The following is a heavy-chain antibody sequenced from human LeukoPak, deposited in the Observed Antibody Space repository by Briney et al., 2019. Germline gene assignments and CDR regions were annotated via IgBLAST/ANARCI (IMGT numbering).Heavy chain of an antibody. Sequence: GGSLRLSSAASGFTFSSYWMHWVRQAPGKGLVWVSRIKSDGSSTSYADSVKGRFTISRDNAKNTLYLQMNSLRAEDMAVYYCARDPGGGGAKGHNWFDPWGQGTLVTVSS. CDR2: IKSDGSST. D-gene: IGHD2-21*01. CDR3: ARDPGGGGAKGHNWFDP. V-gene: IGHV3-74*01. J-gene: IGHJ5*02. CDR1: GFTFSSYW.